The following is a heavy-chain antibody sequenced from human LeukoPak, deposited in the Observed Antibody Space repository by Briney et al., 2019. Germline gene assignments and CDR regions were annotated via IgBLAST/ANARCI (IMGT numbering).Heavy chain of an antibody. V-gene: IGHV3-9*03. CDR2: ISWNSGRV. Sequence: PGRSLRLSCAASGLTFDDYAMHWVRQAPGKGLEWVSGISWNSGRVGYADSVKGRFTISRDNAKNSLHLQMNSLRAEDMALYYCAKGLSGTYFDAFDIWGQGTMVTVSS. J-gene: IGHJ3*02. CDR3: AKGLSGTYFDAFDI. D-gene: IGHD1-26*01. CDR1: GLTFDDYA.